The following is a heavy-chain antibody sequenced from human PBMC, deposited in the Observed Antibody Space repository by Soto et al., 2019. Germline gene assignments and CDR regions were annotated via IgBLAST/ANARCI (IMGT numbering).Heavy chain of an antibody. CDR2: TNSDGTDS. V-gene: IGHV3-43D*04. D-gene: IGHD3-22*01. CDR1: GCDFEDYA. CDR3: AKSLYYYDSSPLDH. J-gene: IGHJ4*02. Sequence: XGSLRLSCSAAGCDFEDYAMHWVRQVPGKGLEWVSLTNSDGTDSYYMDSVKGRFTISRDNAKSTLYLQMDRLRPEDTALYFCAKSLYYYDSSPLDHWGQGTLVTV.